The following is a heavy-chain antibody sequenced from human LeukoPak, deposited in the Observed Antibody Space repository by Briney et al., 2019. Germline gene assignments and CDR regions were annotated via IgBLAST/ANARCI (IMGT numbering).Heavy chain of an antibody. CDR2: INYSGST. J-gene: IGHJ5*02. CDR1: GGSFSDYY. Sequence: SETLSLTCAVYGGSFSDYYWSWIRQPPGKGLEWIGEINYSGSTNYNPSLKGRVTISVDTSKNQFSLKLSSVIDADTAVYYCARACVAVAVRGDYWFDPWGQGTLVTVSS. D-gene: IGHD6-19*01. CDR3: ARACVAVAVRGDYWFDP. V-gene: IGHV4-34*01.